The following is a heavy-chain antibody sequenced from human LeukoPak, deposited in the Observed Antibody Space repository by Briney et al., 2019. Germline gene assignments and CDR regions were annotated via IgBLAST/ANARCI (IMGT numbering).Heavy chain of an antibody. J-gene: IGHJ4*02. CDR2: INPNSGVT. CDR1: GYTFIDYY. Sequence: ASVKVSCKTSGYTFIDYYMHWVRQAPGQGREWMGWINPNSGVTSSAQKFRDRITMTRDTSINTVYMEVRWLTSDDTAIYYCARADRLDGAPYLIGSWGQGTLVTVPS. D-gene: IGHD2-21*01. CDR3: ARADRLDGAPYLIGS. V-gene: IGHV1-2*02.